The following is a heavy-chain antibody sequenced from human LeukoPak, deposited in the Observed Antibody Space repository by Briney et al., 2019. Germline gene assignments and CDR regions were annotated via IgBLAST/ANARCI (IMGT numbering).Heavy chain of an antibody. D-gene: IGHD3-10*01. CDR3: ASRGGLAFGKY. J-gene: IGHJ4*02. CDR1: GGSFSGYY. V-gene: IGHV4-34*01. CDR2: TNHSGST. Sequence: SETLSLTCAVYGGSFSGYYWSWIRQPPGKGLEWIGETNHSGSTNYNPSLKSRVTISVDTSKNQFSLKLSSVTAADTAVYYCASRGGLAFGKYWGQGTLVTVSS.